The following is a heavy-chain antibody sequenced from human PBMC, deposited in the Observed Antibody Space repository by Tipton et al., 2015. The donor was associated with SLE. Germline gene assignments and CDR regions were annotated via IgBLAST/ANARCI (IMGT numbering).Heavy chain of an antibody. CDR1: GFTFSSYW. Sequence: GSLRLSCAASGFTFSSYWMSWVRQPPGKGLEWIGEIYHSGSTNYNPSLKSRVTISVDKSKNQFSLKLSSVTAADTAVYYCARGNHYDSSGYFDYWGQGTLVTVSS. V-gene: IGHV4-4*02. CDR3: ARGNHYDSSGYFDY. CDR2: IYHSGST. D-gene: IGHD3-22*01. J-gene: IGHJ4*02.